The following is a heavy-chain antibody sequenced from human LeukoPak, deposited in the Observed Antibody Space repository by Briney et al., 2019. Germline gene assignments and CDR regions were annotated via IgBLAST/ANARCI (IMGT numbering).Heavy chain of an antibody. Sequence: SGTLSLTCAVYGGSFSGYYWSWIRQPPGKGLEWIGEINHSGSTNYNPSLKSRVTISVDTSKNQFSLKLSSVTAADTAVYYCARAAIFGVVISSIDPWGQGTLVTVSS. CDR1: GGSFSGYY. D-gene: IGHD3-3*01. V-gene: IGHV4-34*01. CDR2: INHSGST. CDR3: ARAAIFGVVISSIDP. J-gene: IGHJ5*02.